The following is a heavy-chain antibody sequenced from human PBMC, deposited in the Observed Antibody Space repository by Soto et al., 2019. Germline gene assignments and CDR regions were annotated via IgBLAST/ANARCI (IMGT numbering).Heavy chain of an antibody. Sequence: PGGSLRLSCAASGFTFSNYAMNWVRQAPGKGLEWVSVISTTGGSKNYADSVKGRFTISRDNSKNTLYIQMNSLRVEDAATYYCAKASGESYPGSRLFDFWGQGTRVTVSS. CDR3: AKASGESYPGSRLFDF. J-gene: IGHJ4*02. CDR2: ISTTGGSK. V-gene: IGHV3-23*01. CDR1: GFTFSNYA. D-gene: IGHD3-10*01.